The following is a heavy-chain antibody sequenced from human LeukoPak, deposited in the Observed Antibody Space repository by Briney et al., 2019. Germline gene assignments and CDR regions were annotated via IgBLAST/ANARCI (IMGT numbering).Heavy chain of an antibody. CDR1: GGSISSYY. CDR2: IYYSGST. V-gene: IGHV4-59*01. Sequence: SETLSLTCTVSGGSISSYYWSWIRQPPGKGLEWIGYIYYSGSTNYNPSLKSRVTISVDTSKNQFSLKLSSVTAADTAVYYCTRAGGYSGYDYDYWGQGTLVTVSS. CDR3: TRAGGYSGYDYDY. D-gene: IGHD5-12*01. J-gene: IGHJ4*02.